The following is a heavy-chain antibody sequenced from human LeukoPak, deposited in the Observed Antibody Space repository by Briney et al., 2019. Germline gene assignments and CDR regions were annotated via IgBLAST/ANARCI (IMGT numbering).Heavy chain of an antibody. D-gene: IGHD3-10*01. CDR3: ARGEYYYGSGSYYSIVGYFDY. CDR1: GGSISSGSYY. V-gene: IGHV4-61*02. Sequence: SETLSLTCTVSGGSISSGSYYWSWIRQPAGKGLEWIGRIYTSGSTNYNPSLKSRVTISVDTSKNQFSLKLSSVTAADTAVYYCARGEYYYGSGSYYSIVGYFDYWGQGTLVTVSS. J-gene: IGHJ4*02. CDR2: IYTSGST.